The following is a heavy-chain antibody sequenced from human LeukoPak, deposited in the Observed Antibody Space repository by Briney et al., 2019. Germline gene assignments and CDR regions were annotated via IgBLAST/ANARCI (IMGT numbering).Heavy chain of an antibody. J-gene: IGHJ4*02. D-gene: IGHD6-6*01. V-gene: IGHV3-21*01. CDR2: ISSSSSYI. Sequence: GGSPRLSCAASGFTFSSYSMNWVRQAPGKGLEWVSSISSSSSYIYYADSVKGRFTISRDNAKNSLYLQMNSLRAEDTAVYYCARGIAARIGNDYWGQGTLVTVSS. CDR1: GFTFSSYS. CDR3: ARGIAARIGNDY.